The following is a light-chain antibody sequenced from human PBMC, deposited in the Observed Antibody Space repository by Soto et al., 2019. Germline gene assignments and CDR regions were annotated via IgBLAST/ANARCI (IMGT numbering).Light chain of an antibody. V-gene: IGKV3-20*01. J-gene: IGKJ5*01. CDR1: RSVTNNY. Sequence: PGERATLSCRASRSVTNNYLAWHQQKPGQTPRLLIYGASSRATGIPDRFSGSGSGTDFTLTIRRLEPEDFAVYYCQQHGSAPITFGQGTRLEIK. CDR2: GAS. CDR3: QQHGSAPIT.